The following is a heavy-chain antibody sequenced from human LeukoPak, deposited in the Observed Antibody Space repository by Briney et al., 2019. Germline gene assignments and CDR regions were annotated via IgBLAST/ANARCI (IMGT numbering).Heavy chain of an antibody. J-gene: IGHJ6*02. CDR1: GFTFSSYS. D-gene: IGHD3-10*01. CDR3: ARVRMVRGVIIRDYYYYGMDV. CDR2: ISSSSSYI. Sequence: GGSLRLSCAASGFTFSSYSMTWVRQAPGKGLEWVSSISSSSSYIYYADSVKGRFTISRDNAKNSLYLQMNSLRAEDTAVYYCARVRMVRGVIIRDYYYYGMDVWGQGTTVTVSS. V-gene: IGHV3-21*01.